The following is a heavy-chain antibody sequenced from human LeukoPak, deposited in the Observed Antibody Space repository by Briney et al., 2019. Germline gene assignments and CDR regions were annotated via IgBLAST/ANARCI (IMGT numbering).Heavy chain of an antibody. CDR1: GYTFTSYD. CDR3: ARSSLQLEPPRY. V-gene: IGHV1-18*01. CDR2: ISGYNGNT. J-gene: IGHJ4*02. Sequence: ASVKVSCKASGYTFTSYDTSWVRQAPGQGLEWMGWISGYNGNTNYAQNFQVRVTMTKDTSTNTAYMELRSLRSDDTAVYYCARSSLQLEPPRYWGQGTLVTVSS. D-gene: IGHD1-1*01.